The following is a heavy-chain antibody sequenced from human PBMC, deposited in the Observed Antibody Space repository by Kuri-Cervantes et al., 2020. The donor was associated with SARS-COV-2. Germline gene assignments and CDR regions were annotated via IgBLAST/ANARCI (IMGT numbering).Heavy chain of an antibody. CDR2: INSDGSST. Sequence: GESLKISCAASGFTFSSYWMHWVRQAPGEGLVWVSRINSDGSSTSYADSVKGRFTISRDNAKNTLYLQMNSLRAEDTAVYYCASLSNLEWLPPWGQGTLVTVSS. J-gene: IGHJ5*02. V-gene: IGHV3-74*01. CDR1: GFTFSSYW. D-gene: IGHD3-3*01. CDR3: ASLSNLEWLPP.